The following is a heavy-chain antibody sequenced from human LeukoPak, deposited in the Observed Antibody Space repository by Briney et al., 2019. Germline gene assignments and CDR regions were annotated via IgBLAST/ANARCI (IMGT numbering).Heavy chain of an antibody. D-gene: IGHD2-15*01. CDR1: GGSISGYH. V-gene: IGHV4-59*08. CDR3: ARKTYCSGGRCYGENWFDP. CDR2: IFYTGNT. J-gene: IGHJ5*02. Sequence: SETLSLTCTVTGGSISGYHWNWIRQSPGKGLEWISNIFYTGNTDYNPSLKSQVTISINTSKNEISLILRSVTAADTAVYYCARKTYCSGGRCYGENWFDPWGQGILVTVSS.